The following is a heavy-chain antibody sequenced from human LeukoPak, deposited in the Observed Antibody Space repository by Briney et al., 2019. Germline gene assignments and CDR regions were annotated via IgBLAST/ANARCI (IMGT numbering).Heavy chain of an antibody. V-gene: IGHV3-30-3*02. CDR3: AKDPDCTSGICYTFFDY. CDR2: ISYVGRAT. D-gene: IGHD2-8*01. J-gene: IGHJ4*02. Sequence: GGSLRLSCAASGFTFSSFAMHWVRQAPGKGLEWVAFISYVGRATYYADSVKGRFTISRDNSKHMVYLQMNSLRAEDTAVYYCAKDPDCTSGICYTFFDYWGQGTLVTVSS. CDR1: GFTFSSFA.